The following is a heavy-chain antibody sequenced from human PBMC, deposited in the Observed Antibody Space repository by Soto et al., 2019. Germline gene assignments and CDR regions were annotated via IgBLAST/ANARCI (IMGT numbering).Heavy chain of an antibody. Sequence: QVQLQEPGPGLVKPSETLSLTCTVSGGSISNYYWNWIRQPAGKGLEWIGGIYSSGTTIYNSTLECRVTMSLDTSKNQFSLKLSSVTAADTSVNFSARFHPFGGTSSHNGFDIWGRGTMVTVSS. J-gene: IGHJ3*02. V-gene: IGHV4-4*07. D-gene: IGHD1-26*01. CDR3: ARFHPFGGTSSHNGFDI. CDR1: GGSISNYY. CDR2: IYSSGTT.